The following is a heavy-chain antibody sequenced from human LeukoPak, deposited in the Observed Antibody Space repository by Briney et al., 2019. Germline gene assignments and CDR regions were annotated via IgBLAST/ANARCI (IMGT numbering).Heavy chain of an antibody. CDR3: AKSEYYDSSGYSIDY. D-gene: IGHD3-22*01. CDR2: ISYDGSNK. Sequence: GSLRLSCAASGFTFSSHAMHWVRQAPGKGLEWVAIISYDGSNKYYADSVKGRFTISRDNSKNTLYLQMNSLRAEDTAVYYCAKSEYYDSSGYSIDYWGQGTLVTVSS. CDR1: GFTFSSHA. J-gene: IGHJ4*02. V-gene: IGHV3-30-3*02.